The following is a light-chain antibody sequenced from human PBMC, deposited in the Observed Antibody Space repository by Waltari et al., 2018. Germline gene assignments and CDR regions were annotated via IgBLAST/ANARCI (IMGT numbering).Light chain of an antibody. Sequence: DIVMTQSPLSLPVTPGEPASISCRSSQSLLHSNGYNYLDWYLQKPGQAPQLLIDLGSNRASGVPDRFSGSGSGTDFTLKISRVEAEDVGVYSCMTALQTPPYTFGQGTKLEIK. CDR2: LGS. V-gene: IGKV2-28*01. CDR3: MTALQTPPYT. CDR1: QSLLHSNGYNY. J-gene: IGKJ2*01.